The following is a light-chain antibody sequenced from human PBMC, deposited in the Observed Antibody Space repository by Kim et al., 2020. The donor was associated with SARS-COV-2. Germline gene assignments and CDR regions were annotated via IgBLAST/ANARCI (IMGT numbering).Light chain of an antibody. CDR2: TAS. Sequence: GSVGDRVTITCRASQDISKYLNWYQQKPRKAPKLLIYTASSLQSGGPSRFTGSGSETDFTLTISSLQPEDFATYYCQQTYSASRTFGQGTKVDIK. J-gene: IGKJ1*01. CDR1: QDISKY. CDR3: QQTYSASRT. V-gene: IGKV1-39*01.